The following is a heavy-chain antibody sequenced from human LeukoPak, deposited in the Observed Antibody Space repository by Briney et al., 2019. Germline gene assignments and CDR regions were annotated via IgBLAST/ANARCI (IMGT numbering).Heavy chain of an antibody. CDR1: GYSISSGYY. V-gene: IGHV4-38-2*02. D-gene: IGHD3-22*01. Sequence: SETLSLTCSASGYSISSGYYWGWIRQPPGKGLEWIGAIYRSGSTYYNPSLKSRVTISVDTSKNQFSLKLSSVTAADTAVYYCARGSGDSSGCYFDYWGQGTLVTVSS. CDR2: IYRSGST. CDR3: ARGSGDSSGCYFDY. J-gene: IGHJ4*02.